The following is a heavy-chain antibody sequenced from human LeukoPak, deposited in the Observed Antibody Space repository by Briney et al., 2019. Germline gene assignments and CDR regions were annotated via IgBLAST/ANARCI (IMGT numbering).Heavy chain of an antibody. V-gene: IGHV3-48*02. CDR3: ARAVAHHFDY. CDR2: ISSSSSTI. CDR1: GFTFSTYS. D-gene: IGHD6-19*01. J-gene: IGHJ4*02. Sequence: GGSLRLSCAASGFTFSTYSMNWVRQAPGKGLEWVSYISSSSSTIYYADSVKGRFTISRDNAKNSLYLQMNSLRDEDTAVYYRARAVAHHFDYWGQGTLVTVSS.